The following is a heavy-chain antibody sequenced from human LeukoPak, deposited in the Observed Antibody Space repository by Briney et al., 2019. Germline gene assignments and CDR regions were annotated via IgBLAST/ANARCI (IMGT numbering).Heavy chain of an antibody. Sequence: PSETLSLTCAVSGYSISSGYYWGWIRQPPGKGLEWIGSIYHSGSTYYNPSLKSRVTISVDTSKNQFSLKLSSATPADTAVYYCARSSIAARGTPDYWGQGTLVTVSS. V-gene: IGHV4-38-2*01. CDR2: IYHSGST. CDR1: GYSISSGYY. J-gene: IGHJ4*02. CDR3: ARSSIAARGTPDY. D-gene: IGHD6-6*01.